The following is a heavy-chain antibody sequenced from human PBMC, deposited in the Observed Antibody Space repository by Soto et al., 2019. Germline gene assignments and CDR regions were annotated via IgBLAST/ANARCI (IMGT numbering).Heavy chain of an antibody. CDR1: GFTFSSYA. Sequence: EVQLLESGGGLVQPGGSLRLSCAASGFTFSSYAMSWVRQAPGKGLGWVSGISGSGGSTYYADSVKGRFTISRDNSKNTVYLQMNSLRAEDTAVYYCAKDRITMIVVVNYYWGQGTLVTVSS. V-gene: IGHV3-23*01. CDR2: ISGSGGST. J-gene: IGHJ4*02. D-gene: IGHD3-22*01. CDR3: AKDRITMIVVVNYY.